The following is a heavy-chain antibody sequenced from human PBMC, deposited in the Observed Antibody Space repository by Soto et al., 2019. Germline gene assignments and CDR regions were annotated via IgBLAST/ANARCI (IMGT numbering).Heavy chain of an antibody. J-gene: IGHJ6*02. Sequence: NPSETLSLTCAVYGGSFSGYYWSWIRQPPGKGLEWIGEINHSGSTNYNPSLKSRVTISVDTSKNQFSLKLSSVTAADTAVYYCARGAFTFGGVIVILYYYYGMDVWGQGTTVTVSS. D-gene: IGHD3-16*02. V-gene: IGHV4-34*01. CDR3: ARGAFTFGGVIVILYYYYGMDV. CDR2: INHSGST. CDR1: GGSFSGYY.